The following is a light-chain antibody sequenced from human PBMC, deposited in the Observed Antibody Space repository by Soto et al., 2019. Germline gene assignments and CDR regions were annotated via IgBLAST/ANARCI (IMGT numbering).Light chain of an antibody. CDR2: LGS. CDR1: QSLLHNNGYNY. J-gene: IGKJ1*01. V-gene: IGKV2-28*01. CDR3: MQAVQPWT. Sequence: DIVMTQSPLSLPVTPGEPASISCRSSQSLLHNNGYNYLDWYLQKPGQSPQLLIYLGSNRASGVPNRFSGSGSGTDFTLKISRVEADDVGVYYCMQAVQPWTFGQATKVEIK.